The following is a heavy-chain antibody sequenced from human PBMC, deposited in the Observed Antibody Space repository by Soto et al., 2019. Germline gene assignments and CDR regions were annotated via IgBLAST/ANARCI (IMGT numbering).Heavy chain of an antibody. J-gene: IGHJ5*02. CDR1: GGTFSRYT. V-gene: IGHV1-69*02. Sequence: QVQLVQSGAEVKKPGSSVKVSCKASGGTFSRYTINWVRQAPGQGLEWMGRIIPIAAIANYTQKFQGRATITVDKSSTTAYMELSSLRSDDTAVYCCARGSTIVRGAPSWFDPWGQGTLVTVSS. CDR2: IIPIAAIA. D-gene: IGHD3-10*01. CDR3: ARGSTIVRGAPSWFDP.